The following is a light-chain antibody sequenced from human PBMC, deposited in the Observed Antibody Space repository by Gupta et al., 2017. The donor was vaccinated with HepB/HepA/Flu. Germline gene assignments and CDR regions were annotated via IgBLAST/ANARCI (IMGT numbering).Light chain of an antibody. CDR1: SSDVGTHNR. Sequence: ALTQPPSVSVSPAHSVTISYTVTSSDVGTHNRLSWYQQPPGTAPKLMIYEVRNRPSGVPDRFPGSKSGNTASLTISGLRADGEADYYCSSYTTYITYVFGTGTKVTVL. CDR3: SSYTTYITYV. V-gene: IGLV2-18*02. CDR2: EVR. J-gene: IGLJ1*01.